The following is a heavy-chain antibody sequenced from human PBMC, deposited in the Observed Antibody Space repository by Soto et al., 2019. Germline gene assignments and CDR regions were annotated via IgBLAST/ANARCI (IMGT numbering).Heavy chain of an antibody. J-gene: IGHJ6*02. CDR1: GFTFSSYG. CDR2: IWYDGSNK. CDR3: ARDRSSSWYEDYYYGKDV. V-gene: IGHV3-33*01. Sequence: QVQLVESGGGVVQPGRSLRVSCAASGFTFSSYGMHWVRQAPGKGLEWVAVIWYDGSNKYYADSVKGRFTISRDNSKNTLYLQMNSLRAEDTAVYYCARDRSSSWYEDYYYGKDVWGQGTTVTVSS. D-gene: IGHD6-13*01.